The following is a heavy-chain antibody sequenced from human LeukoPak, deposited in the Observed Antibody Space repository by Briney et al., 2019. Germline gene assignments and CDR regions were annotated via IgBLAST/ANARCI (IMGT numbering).Heavy chain of an antibody. D-gene: IGHD3-10*01. J-gene: IGHJ5*02. CDR3: ARRWGSGSHTDWFDT. V-gene: IGHV4-30-4*01. Sequence: SETLSLTCTVSGGSISGGDFWWSWIRQPPGKDLEWVACISKTGSAASHPSLKSRVIISVDTSKNQFFLKLTSVTAADTAVYYCARRWGSGSHTDWFDTWSQGTLVTVSS. CDR2: ISKTGSA. CDR1: GGSISGGDFW.